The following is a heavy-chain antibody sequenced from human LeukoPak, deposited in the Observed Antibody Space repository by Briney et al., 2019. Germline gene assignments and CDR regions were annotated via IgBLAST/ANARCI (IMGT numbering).Heavy chain of an antibody. V-gene: IGHV3-23*01. Sequence: GGSLRLSCAASVFTSSSYAMSWVRPAPGKGLEWVSAIRGSGGSTYYAASVKGRFTISRDNSKNTLYLQMNSLRAEDAAVYYCAKDERQQQLVPPGLFDYWGQGTLVTVSS. CDR1: VFTSSSYA. CDR3: AKDERQQQLVPPGLFDY. D-gene: IGHD6-13*01. J-gene: IGHJ4*02. CDR2: IRGSGGST.